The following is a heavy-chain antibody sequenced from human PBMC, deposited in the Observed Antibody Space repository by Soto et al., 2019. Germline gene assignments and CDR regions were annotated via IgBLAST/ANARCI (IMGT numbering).Heavy chain of an antibody. V-gene: IGHV3-9*01. Sequence: EVQLVESGGGLVQPGRSLRLSCAASGFTFDDYAMHWVRQAPGKGLEWVSGISWNSGSIGYADSVKGRFTISRDNAKNSLYLQMNSLRAEDTALYYCAKAIAAARTVYYYGMDVWGQGTTVTVSS. J-gene: IGHJ6*02. D-gene: IGHD6-13*01. CDR3: AKAIAAARTVYYYGMDV. CDR2: ISWNSGSI. CDR1: GFTFDDYA.